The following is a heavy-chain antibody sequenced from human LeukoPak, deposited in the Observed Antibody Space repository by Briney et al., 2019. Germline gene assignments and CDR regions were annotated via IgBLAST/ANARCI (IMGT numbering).Heavy chain of an antibody. CDR3: AVSFRVTGTTNYY. J-gene: IGHJ4*02. V-gene: IGHV3-74*01. Sequence: GGSLRLSCAESGFTFTSHWMHWVRQAPGKGLVWVSHISDDGKKTNYADSLKGRFTISRDVAKNTLHLQMDSLRVEDTAVYYCAVSFRVTGTTNYYWGQGTMVTVSS. CDR2: ISDDGKKT. CDR1: GFTFTSHW. D-gene: IGHD1-20*01.